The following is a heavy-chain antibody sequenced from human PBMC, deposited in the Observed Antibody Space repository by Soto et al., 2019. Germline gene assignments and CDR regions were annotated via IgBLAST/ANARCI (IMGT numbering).Heavy chain of an antibody. Sequence: QLQLQESGSGLVKPSQTLSLTCAVSGGSISSGGYSWSWFRQPPGKGLEWIGYIYHNRNTYYNPSLKSRVTISVDRSKNQFSLKLSSVTAADTATYYCARVPSPWGQGTLVTVSS. CDR3: ARVPSP. CDR1: GGSISSGGYS. J-gene: IGHJ5*02. CDR2: IYHNRNT. V-gene: IGHV4-30-2*01.